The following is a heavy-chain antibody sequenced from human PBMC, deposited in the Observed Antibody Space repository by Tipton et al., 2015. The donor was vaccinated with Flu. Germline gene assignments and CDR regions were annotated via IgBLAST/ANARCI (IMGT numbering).Heavy chain of an antibody. CDR2: ISVYNGNT. J-gene: IGHJ3*02. D-gene: IGHD2-8*02. Sequence: QVQLVQSGAEVKKPGASVKVSCKASGYTLTSSSVSWVQQAPGQGLEWMGWISVYNGNTKFAQKVQGRVTMTTDTITSTAYMELRSLRFDDTAVYYCVRAAGLLGPFDIWGQGTMVTVSS. V-gene: IGHV1-18*01. CDR3: VRAAGLLGPFDI. CDR1: GYTLTSSS.